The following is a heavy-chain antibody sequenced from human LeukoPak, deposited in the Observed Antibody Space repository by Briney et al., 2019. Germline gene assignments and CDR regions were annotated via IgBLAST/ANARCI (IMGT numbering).Heavy chain of an antibody. V-gene: IGHV6-1*01. CDR3: ARATMVRGVIEIQDYCYYGMDV. J-gene: IGHJ6*02. CDR2: TYYRSKWYN. CDR1: GDSVSSNSAA. Sequence: SQTLSLTCAISGDSVSSNSAAWNWIRQSPSRGLEWLGRTYYRSKWYNDYAVSVKSRITINPDTSKNQFSLQLNSVTPEDTAVYYCARATMVRGVIEIQDYCYYGMDVWGQGTTVTVSS. D-gene: IGHD3-10*01.